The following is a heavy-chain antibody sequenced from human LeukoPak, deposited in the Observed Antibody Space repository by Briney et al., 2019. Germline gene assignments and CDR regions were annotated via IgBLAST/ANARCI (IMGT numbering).Heavy chain of an antibody. CDR1: RYSFTNYW. V-gene: IGHV5-51*01. Sequence: GESLRISCRGVRYSFTNYWIAWVRQMPGKGLEWVGLVYGGDSDTRYSPSLQGQVTFSADKSISTAYLQWNNLRASDTAMFYCARLSGSGTNESDYWGQGTLVTVSS. CDR3: ARLSGSGTNESDY. J-gene: IGHJ4*02. CDR2: VYGGDSDT. D-gene: IGHD3-10*01.